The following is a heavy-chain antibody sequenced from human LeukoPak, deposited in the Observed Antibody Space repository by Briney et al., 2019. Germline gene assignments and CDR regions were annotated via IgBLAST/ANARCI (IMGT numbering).Heavy chain of an antibody. V-gene: IGHV1-69*05. CDR1: GGTFSSYA. CDR3: AREEGYYYGSGTHRVPFFDY. Sequence: GASVKVSCKASGGTFSSYAISWVRQAPGQGLEWMGGIIPIFGTANYAQKFQGRVTITTDESTSTAYMELSSLRSEDTTVYYCAREEGYYYGSGTHRVPFFDYWGQGTLVTVSS. J-gene: IGHJ4*02. CDR2: IIPIFGTA. D-gene: IGHD3-10*01.